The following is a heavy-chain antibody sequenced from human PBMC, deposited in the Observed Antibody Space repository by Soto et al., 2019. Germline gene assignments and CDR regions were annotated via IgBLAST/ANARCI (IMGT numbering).Heavy chain of an antibody. CDR1: GFAFNIYA. V-gene: IGHV3-23*01. Sequence: EVQLLEAGGGLVQPGGSLRVSCAGSGFAFNIYAMSWVQQAPGKGVGRVSVISGSADRTNYADSVTGTCTTCRDNSNNTVYLQMNSLRVEDTAVYYCAKDRNHYGSGSYFDYWGQGTLVTVSS. J-gene: IGHJ4*02. CDR3: AKDRNHYGSGSYFDY. CDR2: ISGSADRT. D-gene: IGHD3-10*01.